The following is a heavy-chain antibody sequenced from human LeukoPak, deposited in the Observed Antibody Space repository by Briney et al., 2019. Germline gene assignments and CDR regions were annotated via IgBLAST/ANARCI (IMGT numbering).Heavy chain of an antibody. CDR3: AKSLGYYGSGSNYFDY. J-gene: IGHJ4*02. V-gene: IGHV3-23*01. CDR1: GFTFSSYA. Sequence: GGSLRLSCAASGFTFSSYAMSWVRQAPGKGLEWVSAISGSGGGTYYADSVKGRFTISRDNSKNTLYLQMNSLRAEDTAVYYCAKSLGYYGSGSNYFDYWGQGTLVTVSS. CDR2: ISGSGGGT. D-gene: IGHD3-10*01.